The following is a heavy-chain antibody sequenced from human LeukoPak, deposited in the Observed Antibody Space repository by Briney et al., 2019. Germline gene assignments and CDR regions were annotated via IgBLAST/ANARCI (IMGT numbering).Heavy chain of an antibody. V-gene: IGHV3-11*01. CDR2: ISSSGSTI. J-gene: IGHJ4*02. D-gene: IGHD6-19*01. CDR1: GFTFSDYY. CDR3: ARSYSSGWEYYFDY. Sequence: GGSLRLSCAASGFTFSDYYMSWIRQAPGKGLEWVSYISSSGSTIYYADSVKGRFTISRDNAKNSLYLQMNSPRAEDTAVYYCARSYSSGWEYYFDYWGQGTLVTVSS.